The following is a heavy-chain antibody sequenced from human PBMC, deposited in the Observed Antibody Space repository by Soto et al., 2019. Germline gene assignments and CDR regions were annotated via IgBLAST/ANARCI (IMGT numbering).Heavy chain of an antibody. V-gene: IGHV1-46*01. J-gene: IGHJ4*02. CDR3: SRADYYGSSGYHLDY. CDR2: SNPSGGST. Sequence: QVQLVQSGAEVKKPGASVKVSCKASGDTFSNFYIHWVRQAPGQGLEWMGISNPSGGSTSYAQKFQGRVTMTRDTSTRTVYMELSSLRSEDTAVHYCSRADYYGSSGYHLDYWGQGTLVTVSS. D-gene: IGHD3-22*01. CDR1: GDTFSNFY.